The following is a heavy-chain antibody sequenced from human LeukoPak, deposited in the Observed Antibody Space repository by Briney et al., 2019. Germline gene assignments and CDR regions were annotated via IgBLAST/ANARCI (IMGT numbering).Heavy chain of an antibody. CDR1: GFTFSNYA. J-gene: IGHJ4*02. CDR2: VSDSGGGT. D-gene: IGHD6-19*01. Sequence: PGGSLRLSCAASGFTFSNYAMSWVRQAPGKGLEWVSSVSDSGGGTYYVDSVKGRFTISRDNSKNTLYLQMNSLRAEDTAVYCCAKRGSSGWHDYWGQGTLVTVPS. V-gene: IGHV3-23*01. CDR3: AKRGSSGWHDY.